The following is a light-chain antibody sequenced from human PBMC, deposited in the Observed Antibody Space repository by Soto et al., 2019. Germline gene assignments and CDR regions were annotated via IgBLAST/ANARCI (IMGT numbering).Light chain of an antibody. V-gene: IGKV2-28*01. CDR1: QSLLHSNGYNY. J-gene: IGKJ2*01. CDR2: LGS. CDR3: MQALQTPPT. Sequence: DIVMTQSPLSLPVTPGEPASISCRSSQSLLHSNGYNYLDWYLQKPGQSPQLLIYLGSNRASGVTDRFSSRGSGTDFTLKISRVEAEDVGVYYCMQALQTPPTFGQGTKLEIK.